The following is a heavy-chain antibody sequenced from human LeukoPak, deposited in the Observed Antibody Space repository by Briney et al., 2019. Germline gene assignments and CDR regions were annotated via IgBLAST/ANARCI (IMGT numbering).Heavy chain of an antibody. J-gene: IGHJ6*03. D-gene: IGHD4-11*01. CDR2: IYYSGST. Sequence: PSETLSLTCTVSGGSISSSSYYWGWIRQPPGKGLEWIGSIYYSGSTYYNPSLKSRVTISVDTSKNQFSLKLSSVTAADTAVYYCARQLTTPYYYYYYYMDVWGKGTTVTVSS. CDR1: GGSISSSSYY. CDR3: ARQLTTPYYYYYYYMDV. V-gene: IGHV4-39*01.